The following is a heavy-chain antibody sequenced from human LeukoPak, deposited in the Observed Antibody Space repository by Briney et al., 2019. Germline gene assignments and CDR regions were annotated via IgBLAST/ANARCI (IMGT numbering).Heavy chain of an antibody. CDR3: AREVLKKHLLD. CDR1: GYPFSRYL. Sequence: GASVKVSCKTSGYPFSRYLISWVRQAPGQGLEWMGWISAHNGDTKYAQRVQDRLTMTTDTSTSTAYMELRSLTPNDTAVYYCAREVLKKHLLDWGLGTLVTVSS. V-gene: IGHV1-18*01. J-gene: IGHJ4*02. CDR2: ISAHNGDT.